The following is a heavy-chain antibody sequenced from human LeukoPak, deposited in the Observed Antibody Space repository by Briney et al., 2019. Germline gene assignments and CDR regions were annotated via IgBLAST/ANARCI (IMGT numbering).Heavy chain of an antibody. CDR1: GFTFSSYE. CDR3: TRGSGSYDY. CDR2: ISSSGTTT. J-gene: IGHJ4*02. V-gene: IGHV3-48*03. D-gene: IGHD1-26*01. Sequence: GGSLRLSCAASGFTFSSYEMNWVRQAPGKGLEWVSYISSSGTTTHYADSVKGRFTISRDNAKHSLYLQINSLRVEDTAAYYCTRGSGSYDYWGQGTLVTVSS.